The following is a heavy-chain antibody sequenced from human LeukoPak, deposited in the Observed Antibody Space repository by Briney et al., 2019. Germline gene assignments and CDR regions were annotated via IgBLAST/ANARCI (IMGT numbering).Heavy chain of an antibody. J-gene: IGHJ4*02. CDR2: ISWNSGSI. V-gene: IGHV3-9*01. Sequence: GGSLRLSRADSVFTLYEYVMHGVRPAPGKGLAWVSGISWNSGSIGSADSLKGGFTLSRDNAKKSLYLQMNRLRAEDTALYCCAKGLLWVGELSAFDYWGRGTRVTVSS. CDR1: VFTLYEYV. CDR3: AKGLLWVGELSAFDY. D-gene: IGHD3-10*01.